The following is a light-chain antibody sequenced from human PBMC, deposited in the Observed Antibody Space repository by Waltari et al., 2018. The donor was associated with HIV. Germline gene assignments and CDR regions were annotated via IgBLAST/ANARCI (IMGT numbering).Light chain of an antibody. CDR2: SNV. CDR3: ATWDDNLNTYV. J-gene: IGLJ1*01. Sequence: QSVLSQPPSMSGAPGQRVTLPCSGNTSNIGANYVYWFPHGPDAAPKLFIFSNVRRRSGVPGRVSGSNAGTSAYLAISGLRPEDEADYYCATWDDNLNTYVFGPGTRLSVL. CDR1: TSNIGANY. V-gene: IGLV1-47*01.